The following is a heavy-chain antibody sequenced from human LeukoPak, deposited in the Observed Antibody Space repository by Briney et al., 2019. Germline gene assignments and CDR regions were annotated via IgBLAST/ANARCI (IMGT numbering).Heavy chain of an antibody. CDR1: GGTFSSYA. CDR3: ASRDRSIAVAGDLFDY. D-gene: IGHD6-19*01. Sequence: SVKVSCKASGGTFSSYAISWARQAPGQGLEWMGRIIPILGIANYAQKFQGRVTITADKSTSTAYMELSSLRSEDTAVYYCASRDRSIAVAGDLFDYWGQGTLVTVSS. CDR2: IIPILGIA. V-gene: IGHV1-69*04. J-gene: IGHJ4*02.